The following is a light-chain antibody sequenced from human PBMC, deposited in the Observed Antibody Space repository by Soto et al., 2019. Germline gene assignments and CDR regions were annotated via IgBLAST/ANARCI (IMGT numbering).Light chain of an antibody. J-gene: IGLJ1*01. CDR1: SSDVGGYHY. V-gene: IGLV2-11*01. CDR2: DVS. Sequence: QSVLTQPRSLSGSPGQSVTISCTGTSSDVGGYHYVSWYQQHPGKAPKLMIYDVSKRPSGVPDRFSGSKSGNTASLTISGLQAEDEADYYCCSYAGSYTYVFGTGTKLTVL. CDR3: CSYAGSYTYV.